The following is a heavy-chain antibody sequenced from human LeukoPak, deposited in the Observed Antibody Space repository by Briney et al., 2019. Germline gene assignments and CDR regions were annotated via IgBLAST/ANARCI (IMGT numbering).Heavy chain of an antibody. J-gene: IGHJ5*02. CDR2: IYTSGST. CDR1: GGSISSGSYY. Sequence: PSETLSLTCTVSGGSISSGSYYWSWIRQPAGKGLEWIGRIYTSGSTNYNPSLKSRVTISVDTSKNQFSLKLSSVTAADTAVYYCARRPTIFGAYNWFDPWGQGTLVTVSS. V-gene: IGHV4-61*02. D-gene: IGHD3-3*01. CDR3: ARRPTIFGAYNWFDP.